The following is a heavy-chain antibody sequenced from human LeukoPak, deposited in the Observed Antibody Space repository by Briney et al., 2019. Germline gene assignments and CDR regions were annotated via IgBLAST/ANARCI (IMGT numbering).Heavy chain of an antibody. Sequence: QPGGSLRLSCAASGFTFSSYAVSWVRQAPGKGLEWVSAVSGSGGSTYYADSVKGRFTISGDNSKNTLYLQMNSLRAEDTAVYYCARDGAIAAAGTGAFDIWGQGTMVTVSS. CDR1: GFTFSSYA. CDR3: ARDGAIAAAGTGAFDI. V-gene: IGHV3-23*01. D-gene: IGHD6-13*01. J-gene: IGHJ3*02. CDR2: VSGSGGST.